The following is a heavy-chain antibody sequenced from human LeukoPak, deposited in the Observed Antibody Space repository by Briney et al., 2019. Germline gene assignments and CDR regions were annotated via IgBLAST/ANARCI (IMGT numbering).Heavy chain of an antibody. CDR2: INPNSGGT. V-gene: IGHV1-2*02. J-gene: IGHJ5*02. D-gene: IGHD5-12*01. CDR3: ARDINSGYDYGWFDP. Sequence: GASVKVSCKASGYTFTGYYMHWVRQAPGQGLVWMGWINPNSGGTNYAQKFQGRVTMTRDTSISTAYMELSRLRSDDTAVYYCARDINSGYDYGWFDPWGQGTLVTVSS. CDR1: GYTFTGYY.